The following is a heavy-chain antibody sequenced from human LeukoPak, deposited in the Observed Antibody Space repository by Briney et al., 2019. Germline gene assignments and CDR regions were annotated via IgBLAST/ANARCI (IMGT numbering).Heavy chain of an antibody. V-gene: IGHV4-39*01. CDR1: GGSISSNSYY. Sequence: SETLSLTCTVSGGSISSNSYYWGWIRQPPGKGLEWIGSIYYSGSTYYNPSLMSRVTISVDTSKNQFSLKLSSVSAADTAVYYCARATYCSGGNCYKLRYFDLWGRGTLVTVSS. D-gene: IGHD2-15*01. CDR3: ARATYCSGGNCYKLRYFDL. J-gene: IGHJ2*01. CDR2: IYYSGST.